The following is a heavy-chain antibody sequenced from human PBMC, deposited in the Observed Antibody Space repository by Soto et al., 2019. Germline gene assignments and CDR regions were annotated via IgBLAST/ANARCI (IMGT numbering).Heavy chain of an antibody. CDR3: AKDRIAAAGIP. CDR1: GFTFSSYG. J-gene: IGHJ5*02. V-gene: IGHV3-30*18. CDR2: ISYHGSNK. Sequence: QVQLVESGGGVVQPGRSLRLSCAASGFTFSSYGMHWVRQAPGKGLEWVAVISYHGSNKYYADSVKGRFTISRDNSKNTLYLQMNSLRAEDTAVYYCAKDRIAAAGIPWGQGTLVTVSS. D-gene: IGHD6-13*01.